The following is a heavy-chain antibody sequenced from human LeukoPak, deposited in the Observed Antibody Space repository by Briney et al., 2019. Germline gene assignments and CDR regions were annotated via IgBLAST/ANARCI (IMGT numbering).Heavy chain of an antibody. D-gene: IGHD1-14*01. CDR2: IYTGGST. V-gene: IGHV3-66*01. Sequence: GASLRLSCAASGFAVSSKYMTWVRQAPGKGLEWVSVIYTGGSTHYPDSVKDRFIVSRDTSKNTVSLQMNSLRVEDTAVYYCARNLGTLATGGVALDIWGQGTMVTVSS. J-gene: IGHJ3*02. CDR1: GFAVSSKY. CDR3: ARNLGTLATGGVALDI.